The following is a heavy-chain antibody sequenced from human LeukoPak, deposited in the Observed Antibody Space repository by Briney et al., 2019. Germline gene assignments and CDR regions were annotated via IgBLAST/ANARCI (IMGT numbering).Heavy chain of an antibody. J-gene: IGHJ4*02. Sequence: GRSLRLSCAASGFTFSSYAMQWVRQAPGKGLEWVAVISYDGSNKYYADSVKGRFTISRDNSKNTLYLQMNSLRAEDTAVYYCARPYSSGWYDYWGQGTLVTVSS. D-gene: IGHD6-19*01. CDR3: ARPYSSGWYDY. CDR2: ISYDGSNK. CDR1: GFTFSSYA. V-gene: IGHV3-30-3*01.